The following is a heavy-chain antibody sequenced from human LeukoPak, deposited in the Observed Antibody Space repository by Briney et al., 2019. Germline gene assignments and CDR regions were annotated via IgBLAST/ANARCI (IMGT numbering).Heavy chain of an antibody. Sequence: PGGSLRLSCAASGFTFSSYWMSWVRQAPGKGLEWVANIKQDGSEKYYVDSVKGRFTISRDNAKNSLYLQMNSLRAEDTAVYYCARVSGARIRVFWSGHSDYYGMDVWGQGTTVTVSS. V-gene: IGHV3-7*01. CDR3: ARVSGARIRVFWSGHSDYYGMDV. J-gene: IGHJ6*02. CDR2: IKQDGSEK. CDR1: GFTFSSYW. D-gene: IGHD3-3*01.